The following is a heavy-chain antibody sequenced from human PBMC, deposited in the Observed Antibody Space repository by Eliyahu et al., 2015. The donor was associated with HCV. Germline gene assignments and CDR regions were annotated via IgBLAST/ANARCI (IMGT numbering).Heavy chain of an antibody. D-gene: IGHD3-10*01. CDR3: ARFGKYYYTSGTYIIYAMDV. CDR2: IYYCGDT. Sequence: QLQLQESGPGLVKPSETLSLTCTVSGGSINYSIYYWGWIRQPPGKGLEWIGSIYYCGDTYYNPSLKSRLTISVDTSKNQFSLKLSSVTAADTAVYFCARFGKYYYTSGTYIIYAMDVWGQGITVSVSS. J-gene: IGHJ6*02. CDR1: GGSINYSIYY. V-gene: IGHV4-39*01.